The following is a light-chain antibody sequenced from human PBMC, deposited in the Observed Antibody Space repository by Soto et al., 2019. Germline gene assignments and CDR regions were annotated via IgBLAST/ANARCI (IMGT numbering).Light chain of an antibody. V-gene: IGKV1-5*01. CDR1: QSISSY. Sequence: QMTQSPSTLSASVGDRGTITCRASQSISSYLAWYQQKPGKAPKSLIYDASNLQSGVPSRFSGSGSGTEFTLTISSLQPDDFATYYCLHDYNYPWTFGQRTKVDNK. CDR3: LHDYNYPWT. CDR2: DAS. J-gene: IGKJ1*01.